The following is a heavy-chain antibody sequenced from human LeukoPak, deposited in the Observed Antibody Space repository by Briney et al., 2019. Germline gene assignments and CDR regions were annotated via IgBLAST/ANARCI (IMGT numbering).Heavy chain of an antibody. V-gene: IGHV4-59*08. CDR2: IYYSGST. D-gene: IGHD3-3*01. CDR1: GGSISSYY. CDR3: ARHVLSRLIYFDY. Sequence: PSETLSLTCTVSGGSISSYYWSWIRQPPGKGLEWIGYIYYSGSTNYNPSLKSRVTISVDTSKNQFSLKLSSVTAADTAVYYCARHVLSRLIYFDYWGQGTLVTVSS. J-gene: IGHJ4*02.